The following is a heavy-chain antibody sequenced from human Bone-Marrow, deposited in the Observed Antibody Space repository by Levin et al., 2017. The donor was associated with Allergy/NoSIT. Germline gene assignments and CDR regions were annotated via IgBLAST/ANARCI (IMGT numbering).Heavy chain of an antibody. CDR1: GVSITNYY. CDR3: ARGARYYYDTSGPSNYFDY. V-gene: IGHV4-59*01. J-gene: IGHJ4*02. Sequence: SQTLSLTCTVSGVSITNYYWGWIRQPPGKGLEWIAYSYYSGSTDYNPSLMSRVAVSLDKSKNHFSLRLTSVTAADTAVYYCARGARYYYDTSGPSNYFDYWGQGTLVTVSS. D-gene: IGHD3-22*01. CDR2: SYYSGST.